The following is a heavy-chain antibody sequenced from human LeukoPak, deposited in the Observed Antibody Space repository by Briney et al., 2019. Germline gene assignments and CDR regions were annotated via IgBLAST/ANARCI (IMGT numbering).Heavy chain of an antibody. CDR3: AAPRITIFGVAPGAFDI. V-gene: IGHV1-69*05. J-gene: IGHJ3*02. CDR1: GGTFSSYA. Sequence: GASVKVSCKASGGTFSSYAISWVRQAPGQGLEWTGGIIPIFGTANYAQKFQGRVTITTDESTSTAYMELSSLRSEDTAVYYCAAPRITIFGVAPGAFDIWGQGTMVTVSS. D-gene: IGHD3-3*01. CDR2: IIPIFGTA.